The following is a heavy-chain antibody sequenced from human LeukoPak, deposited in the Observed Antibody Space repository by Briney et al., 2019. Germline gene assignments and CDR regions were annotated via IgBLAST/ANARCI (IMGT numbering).Heavy chain of an antibody. CDR3: AKRDFDDYFDS. J-gene: IGHJ4*02. CDR1: GGSFSGYY. D-gene: IGHD3-9*01. CDR2: INHSGST. Sequence: SETLSLTCAVYGGSFSGYYWSWIRQPPEKGLEWIGEINHSGSTNYNPSLKSRVTISVDTSKNQFSLKLSSVTAADTAVYYCAKRDFDDYFDSWGQGTLVTVSS. V-gene: IGHV4-34*01.